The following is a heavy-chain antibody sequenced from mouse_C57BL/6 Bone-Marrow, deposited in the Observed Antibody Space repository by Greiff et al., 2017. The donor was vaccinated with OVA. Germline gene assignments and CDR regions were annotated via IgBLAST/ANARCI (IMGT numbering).Heavy chain of an antibody. CDR1: GYTFTSYT. V-gene: IGHV1-4*01. CDR3: ARSGGIWFAY. CDR2: INPSSGYT. Sequence: QVQLQQSGAELARPGASVKMSCKASGYTFTSYTMHWVKQRPGQGLEWIGYINPSSGYTKYNQKFKDKATLTADKSSSTAYMQLSSLTSEESAVYYCARSGGIWFAYWGQGTRVTVSA. J-gene: IGHJ3*01. D-gene: IGHD2-14*01.